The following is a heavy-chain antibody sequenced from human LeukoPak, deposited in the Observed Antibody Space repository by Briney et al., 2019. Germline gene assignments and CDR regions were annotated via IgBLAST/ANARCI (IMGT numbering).Heavy chain of an antibody. CDR1: GGSFSGYY. CDR2: TYHSGST. CDR3: ARGRRSYGDFDY. V-gene: IGHV4-34*01. D-gene: IGHD1-26*01. Sequence: SETLSLTCAVYGGSFSGYYWSWIRQSPGKWLEWIGETYHSGSTNYNPSLKSRVTISVDTSKNQFSLKLSSVTAADTAVYYCARGRRSYGDFDYWGQGTLVTVSS. J-gene: IGHJ4*02.